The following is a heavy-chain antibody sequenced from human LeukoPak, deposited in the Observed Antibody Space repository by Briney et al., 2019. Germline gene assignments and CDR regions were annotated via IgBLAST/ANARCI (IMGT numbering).Heavy chain of an antibody. CDR2: INSDGSWT. CDR3: VTGGGRGSYYLVPLDY. D-gene: IGHD1-26*01. Sequence: GGSLRLSCAASGNYWMHWVRQAPGEGLVWVSHINSDGSWTSYADSVKGRFTISKDNAKNTLYLQMSSLRAEDTAVYYCVTGGGRGSYYLVPLDYWGQGTLVTVSS. J-gene: IGHJ4*02. CDR1: GNYW. V-gene: IGHV3-74*01.